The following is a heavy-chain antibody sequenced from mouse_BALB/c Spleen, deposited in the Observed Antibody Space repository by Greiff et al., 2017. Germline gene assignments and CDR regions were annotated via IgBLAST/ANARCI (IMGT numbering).Heavy chain of an antibody. CDR1: GYSFTGYF. CDR3: ARKYGNYRDY. D-gene: IGHD2-10*02. V-gene: IGHV1-20*01. CDR2: INPYNGDT. Sequence: VQLQQSGPELVKPGASVKISCKASGYSFTGYFMNWVMQSHGKSLEWIGRINPYNGDTFYNQKFKGKATLTVDKSSSTAYMQLSSLTSEDSAVYYCARKYGNYRDYWGQGTTLTVSS. J-gene: IGHJ2*01.